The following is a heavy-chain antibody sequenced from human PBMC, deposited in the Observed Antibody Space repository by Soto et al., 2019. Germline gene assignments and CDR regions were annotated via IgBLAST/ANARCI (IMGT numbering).Heavy chain of an antibody. D-gene: IGHD3-16*01. Sequence: QVQLVESGGGVVQPGRSLRLSCAASGFTFSSYGMHWVRQAPGKGLEWVAVISYDGSNKYYADSVKGRFTISRDNSKNTLYLQMNSLRAEDTAVYYCAKDGGSRGVDYWGQGTLVTVSS. CDR2: ISYDGSNK. V-gene: IGHV3-30*18. CDR1: GFTFSSYG. J-gene: IGHJ4*02. CDR3: AKDGGSRGVDY.